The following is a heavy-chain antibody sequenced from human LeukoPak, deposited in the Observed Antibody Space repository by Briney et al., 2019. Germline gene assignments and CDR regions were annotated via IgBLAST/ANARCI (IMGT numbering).Heavy chain of an antibody. J-gene: IGHJ4*02. CDR2: ISWNSGSI. V-gene: IGHV3-9*01. D-gene: IGHD6-19*01. CDR3: AKRKQWLVAGNYFDY. Sequence: PGGSLRLSCAASGFTFDDYAMHWVRQAPGKGLEWVSGISWNSGSIGYADSVKGRFTISRDNSKNTLYLQMNSLRAEDTAVYYCAKRKQWLVAGNYFDYWGQGTLVTVSS. CDR1: GFTFDDYA.